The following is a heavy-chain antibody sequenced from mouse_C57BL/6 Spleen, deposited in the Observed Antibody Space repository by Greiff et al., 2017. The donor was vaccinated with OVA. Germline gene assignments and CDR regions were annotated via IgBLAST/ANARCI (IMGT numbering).Heavy chain of an antibody. V-gene: IGHV1-54*01. Sequence: QVQLQQSGAELVRPGTSVQVSCKASGYAFTNYLIEWVKQRPGQGLEWIGVINPGSGGTNYNEKFKGKATLTADKSSSTAYMQLSSLTSEDSAVYFCASFRGFAYWGQGTLVTVSA. J-gene: IGHJ3*01. CDR2: INPGSGGT. CDR3: ASFRGFAY. CDR1: GYAFTNYL.